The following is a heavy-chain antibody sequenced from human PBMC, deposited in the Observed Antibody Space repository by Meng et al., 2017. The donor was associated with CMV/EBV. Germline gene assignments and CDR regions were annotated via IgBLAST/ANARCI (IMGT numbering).Heavy chain of an antibody. CDR1: GFTFSNAW. CDR2: IKSKTDGGTT. D-gene: IGHD2-2*01. CDR3: TTARIGYCSSTSCYGSRGYYGMDV. Sequence: LSLTCAASGFTFSNAWMSWVRQAPGKGLEWVGRIKSKTDGGTTDYAAPVKGRFTISRDDSKNTLYLQMNSLKTEDTAVYYCTTARIGYCSSTSCYGSRGYYGMDVWGQGTTVTVSS. V-gene: IGHV3-15*01. J-gene: IGHJ6*02.